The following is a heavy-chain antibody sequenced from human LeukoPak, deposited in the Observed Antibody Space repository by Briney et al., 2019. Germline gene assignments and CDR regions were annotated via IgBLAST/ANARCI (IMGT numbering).Heavy chain of an antibody. D-gene: IGHD3-22*01. Sequence: SETLSLTCTVSGGSISSGDYYWSWIRQPPGKGLEWIGYIYYSGSTYYNPSLKSRVTISVDTSKNQFSLKPSSVTAADTAVYYCARDGGSDSSGYHYWGQGTLVTVSS. V-gene: IGHV4-30-4*08. CDR2: IYYSGST. CDR1: GGSISSGDYY. J-gene: IGHJ4*02. CDR3: ARDGGSDSSGYHY.